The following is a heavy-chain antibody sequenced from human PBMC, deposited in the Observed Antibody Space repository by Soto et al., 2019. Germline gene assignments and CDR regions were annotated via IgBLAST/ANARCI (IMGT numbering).Heavy chain of an antibody. CDR3: AREIAVADNYYYYYGMDV. J-gene: IGHJ6*02. CDR1: GFTFSSYA. D-gene: IGHD6-19*01. V-gene: IGHV3-30-3*01. CDR2: ISYDGSNK. Sequence: GGSLRLSCAASGFTFSSYAMRWVRQAPGKGLEWVAVISYDGSNKYYADSVKGRFTISRDNSKNTLYLQMNSLRAEDTAVYYCAREIAVADNYYYYYGMDVWGQGTTVTVSS.